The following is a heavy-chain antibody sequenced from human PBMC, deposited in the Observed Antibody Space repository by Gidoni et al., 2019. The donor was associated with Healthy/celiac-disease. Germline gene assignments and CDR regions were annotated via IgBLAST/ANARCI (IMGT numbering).Heavy chain of an antibody. CDR3: ARDRGDIVVVPAATGYYGMDV. CDR1: GFTFSSYG. CDR2: IWYDGSNK. D-gene: IGHD2-2*01. Sequence: QVQLVESGGGVVQPGRSLRLSCAASGFTFSSYGMHWVRQAPGKGLEWVAVIWYDGSNKYYADAVKGRFTISRDNSKNTLYLQMNSLRAEDTAVYYCARDRGDIVVVPAATGYYGMDVWGQGTTVTVSS. J-gene: IGHJ6*02. V-gene: IGHV3-33*01.